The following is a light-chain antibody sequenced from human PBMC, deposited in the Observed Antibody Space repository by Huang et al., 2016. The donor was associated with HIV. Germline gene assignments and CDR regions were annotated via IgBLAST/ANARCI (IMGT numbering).Light chain of an antibody. CDR3: QQYSNYLLT. CDR1: QRISSW. J-gene: IGKJ4*01. CDR2: KAS. V-gene: IGKV1-5*03. Sequence: DIQMTQSPSTLSASVGDRVTITCRASQRISSWLAWYQQKPGKAPKFLIYKASNLESRVPSRFRGSGSGTEFTLTISSLQPDDFATYYCQQYSNYLLTFGGGTKVEIK.